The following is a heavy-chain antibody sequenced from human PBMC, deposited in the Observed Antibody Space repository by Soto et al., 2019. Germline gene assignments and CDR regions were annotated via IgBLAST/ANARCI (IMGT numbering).Heavy chain of an antibody. J-gene: IGHJ4*02. CDR1: GFTFSTYW. Sequence: GGSLRLSCEASGFTFSTYWMSWIRQAPGKGLEWVGNIKPDGSQRYIVDSVQGRFTTSRDNARNSQYLQMNSLRDEDTAVYYCAREDILGVRSFDYWGQGTLVTVSS. D-gene: IGHD3-9*01. CDR2: IKPDGSQR. CDR3: AREDILGVRSFDY. V-gene: IGHV3-7*01.